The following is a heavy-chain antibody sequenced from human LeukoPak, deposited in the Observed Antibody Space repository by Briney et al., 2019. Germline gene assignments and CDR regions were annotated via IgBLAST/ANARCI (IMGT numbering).Heavy chain of an antibody. CDR1: GYTFTGYY. CDR2: INPNSGGT. CDR3: ARVSKIWQQLVEFDP. J-gene: IGHJ5*02. V-gene: IGHV1-2*02. D-gene: IGHD6-13*01. Sequence: GASVKVSCKASGYTFTGYYMHWVRQAPGQGLEWMGWINPNSGGTNYAQKFQGRVTMTRDTSISTAYMELSRLRSDDTAVYYCARVSKIWQQLVEFDPWGQGTLVTVSS.